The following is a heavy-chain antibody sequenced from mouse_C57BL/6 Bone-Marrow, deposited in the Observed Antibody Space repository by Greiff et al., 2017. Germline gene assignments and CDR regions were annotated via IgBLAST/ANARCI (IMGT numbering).Heavy chain of an antibody. J-gene: IGHJ4*01. D-gene: IGHD2-12*01. V-gene: IGHV1-59*01. CDR3: ARALSPIAMDY. CDR2: IDPSDSYT. CDR1: GYTFTSYW. Sequence: QVQLQQPGAELVRPGTSVKLSCKASGYTFTSYWMHWVKQRPGQGLEWIGVIDPSDSYTNYTQKFKGKATLTVDTSSSTAYMQLSSLTSEDSAVYYCARALSPIAMDYWGQGTSVTVSS.